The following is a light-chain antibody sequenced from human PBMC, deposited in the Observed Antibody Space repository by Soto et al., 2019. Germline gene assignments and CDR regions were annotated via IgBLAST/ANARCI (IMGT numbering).Light chain of an antibody. CDR3: QSYDSSLSGYV. V-gene: IGLV1-40*01. Sequence: QSVLTQPPSVSEAPGQRVTISCTGSSSNIGAGYEAHWYQQVPGTAPKPLIYENNNRPSGVPDRFSGSKSGTSASLAITGLPAEDEAEYYCQSYDSSLSGYVFGTGTKVTVL. J-gene: IGLJ1*01. CDR2: ENN. CDR1: SSNIGAGYE.